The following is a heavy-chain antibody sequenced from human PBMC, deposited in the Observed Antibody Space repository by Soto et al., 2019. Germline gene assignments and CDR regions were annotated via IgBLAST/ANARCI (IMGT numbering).Heavy chain of an antibody. CDR1: GYTFTGYY. J-gene: IGHJ6*02. V-gene: IGHV1-2*04. D-gene: IGHD1-26*01. CDR2: INPNSGGT. Sequence: GASVKVSCKASGYTFTGYYMHWVRQAPGQGLEWMGWINPNSGGTNYAQKFQGWVTMTRDTSTNQFSLTLSSVTAADTAVYYCARGWWEREGYVMDVWGQGTTVTVSS. CDR3: ARGWWEREGYVMDV.